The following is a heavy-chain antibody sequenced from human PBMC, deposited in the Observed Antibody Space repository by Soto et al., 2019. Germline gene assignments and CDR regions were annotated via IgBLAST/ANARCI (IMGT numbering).Heavy chain of an antibody. Sequence: SETLSLTCTVSAGLISSYYWSWSRQPPGKGLEWIGYIYYSGSTNYSPSLKSRVTITVDTSKNQFSLKLSSVTAADTAVYYCARVYMVRGAIIQHFDYRSQGTLVTVSS. CDR1: AGLISSYY. J-gene: IGHJ4*02. CDR2: IYYSGST. D-gene: IGHD3-10*01. CDR3: ARVYMVRGAIIQHFDY. V-gene: IGHV4-59*12.